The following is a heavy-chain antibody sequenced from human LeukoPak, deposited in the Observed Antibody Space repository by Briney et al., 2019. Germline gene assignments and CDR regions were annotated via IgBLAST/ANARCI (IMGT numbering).Heavy chain of an antibody. CDR3: ARETYDKGYYYYYMDV. V-gene: IGHV3-20*01. D-gene: IGHD3-16*01. Sequence: GGSLRLSCAASGFTFDDYGMSWVRQAPGKRLGWVSGINWNGGSTGYADSVKGRFTISRDNAKNSLYLQMNSLRAEDTALYHCARETYDKGYYYYYMDVWGKGTTVTISS. J-gene: IGHJ6*03. CDR2: INWNGGST. CDR1: GFTFDDYG.